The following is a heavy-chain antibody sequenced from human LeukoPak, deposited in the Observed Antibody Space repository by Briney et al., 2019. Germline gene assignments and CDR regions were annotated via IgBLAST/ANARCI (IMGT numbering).Heavy chain of an antibody. CDR2: IREKVNSYTT. CDR1: GFTFSAHY. D-gene: IGHD3-3*01. J-gene: IGHJ4*02. Sequence: PGGSLRLSCAASGFTFSAHYMDWVRQAPGKGLEWVGRIREKVNSYTTVYAASVKGRFTISRDDSTNSVFLQMNSLKTEDTAVYYCAKAFCSEKQRTLDSWGQGTLVTVSS. CDR3: AKAFCSEKQRTLDS. V-gene: IGHV3-72*01.